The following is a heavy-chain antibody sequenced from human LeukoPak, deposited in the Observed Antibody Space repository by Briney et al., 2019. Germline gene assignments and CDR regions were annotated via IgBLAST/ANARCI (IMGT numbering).Heavy chain of an antibody. J-gene: IGHJ4*02. CDR1: GVSLRSTSYY. Sequence: PSETLSLTCTVSGVSLRSTSYYWGWVRQPRGRGLDLIGSIYFSAHTYYTPSLKTRVTISIDTSKHQFSLKLTSVTAADTAIFYCASGYFVHTFDFWGQGTLGTVSS. D-gene: IGHD2-2*03. CDR2: IYFSAHT. V-gene: IGHV4-39*01. CDR3: ASGYFVHTFDF.